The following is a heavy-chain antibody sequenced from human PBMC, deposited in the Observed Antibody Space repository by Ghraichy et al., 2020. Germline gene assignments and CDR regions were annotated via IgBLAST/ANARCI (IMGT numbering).Heavy chain of an antibody. V-gene: IGHV4-4*07. J-gene: IGHJ2*01. Sequence: SETLSLTCTVSGGSISSYYWSWIRQPAGKGLEWIGRIYTSGSTNYNPSLKSRVTMSVDTSKNQFSLKLSSVAAADTAVYYCARDSGSSSSGDWYFDLWGRGTLVTVSS. CDR2: IYTSGST. CDR3: ARDSGSSSSGDWYFDL. CDR1: GGSISSYY. D-gene: IGHD6-6*01.